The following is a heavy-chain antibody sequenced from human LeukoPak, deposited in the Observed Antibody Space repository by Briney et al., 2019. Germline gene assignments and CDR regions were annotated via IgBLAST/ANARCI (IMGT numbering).Heavy chain of an antibody. D-gene: IGHD5-12*01. V-gene: IGHV4-4*07. Sequence: SETLSLTCTVSGGSISSYYWSWIRQPAGKGLEWIGRIYTSGSTNYNPSLKSRVTMSVDTSKNQFSLKLSSVTAADTAVYYCARENIVATIVAVFSPFDYWGQGTLVTVSS. J-gene: IGHJ4*02. CDR1: GGSISSYY. CDR2: IYTSGST. CDR3: ARENIVATIVAVFSPFDY.